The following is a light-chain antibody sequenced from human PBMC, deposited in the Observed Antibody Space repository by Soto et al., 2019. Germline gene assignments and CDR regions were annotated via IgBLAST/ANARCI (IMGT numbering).Light chain of an antibody. Sequence: EVVMTQSPATLSVSPGERATLSCRASQSARSSLAWYQQKPGQAPRLLIYDASNRATGIPARFSGSGSGTDFSITISRLEPDDFTVYDGQQYGTSPITFGQGTRLEIK. CDR2: DAS. J-gene: IGKJ5*01. CDR3: QQYGTSPIT. CDR1: QSARSS. V-gene: IGKV3-20*01.